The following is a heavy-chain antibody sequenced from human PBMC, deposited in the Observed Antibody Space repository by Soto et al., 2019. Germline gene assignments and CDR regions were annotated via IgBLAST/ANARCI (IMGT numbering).Heavy chain of an antibody. CDR3: ARDGYEYGSFDF. J-gene: IGHJ4*02. Sequence: SETLSLTCGVYGGSFSDYYWSWIRQSPGKGLEWLGEIKDSESTNYNPSLKSRVTISIDTSKSQFSLKMSSVTAADTAVYYCARDGYEYGSFDFWGQGTLVTVSS. CDR1: GGSFSDYY. CDR2: IKDSEST. D-gene: IGHD5-18*01. V-gene: IGHV4-34*01.